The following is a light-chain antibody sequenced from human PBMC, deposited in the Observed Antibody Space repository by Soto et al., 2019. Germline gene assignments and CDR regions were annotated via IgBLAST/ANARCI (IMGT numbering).Light chain of an antibody. V-gene: IGKV3-11*01. J-gene: IGKJ2*01. CDR2: DAS. CDR1: QSVSSY. Sequence: EIVLTQSPATLSLSPGEIATLSCRASQSVSSYLAWYQQKPGQAPRLLIYDASNRATGSPARFSGSGSGTYFTLTISSLEPEDFAVYYCQQRSNWPYTFGQGTQLEIK. CDR3: QQRSNWPYT.